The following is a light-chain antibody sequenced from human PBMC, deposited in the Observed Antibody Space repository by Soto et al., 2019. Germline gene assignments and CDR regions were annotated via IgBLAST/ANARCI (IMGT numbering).Light chain of an antibody. CDR3: SSYTSSSTLLII. CDR1: SSDGGGYNY. J-gene: IGLJ1*01. V-gene: IGLV2-14*01. Sequence: QSVLTQPASVSGSPGQSITISCTGTSSDGGGYNYVSWYQQHPGKAPKLMIYEVSNRPSGVSNRFSGSKSGNTASLTISGLQAEDEADYYCSSYTSSSTLLIIFGTGTKLTVL. CDR2: EVS.